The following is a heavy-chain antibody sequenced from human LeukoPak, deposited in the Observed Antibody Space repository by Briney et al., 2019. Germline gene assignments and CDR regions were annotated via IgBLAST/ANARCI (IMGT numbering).Heavy chain of an antibody. CDR3: ARDFNYYGSGTCMDV. D-gene: IGHD3-10*01. J-gene: IGHJ6*03. V-gene: IGHV1-8*03. CDR1: GYTFTSYD. CDR2: MNPNSGNT. Sequence: ASVKVSCKASGYTFTSYDINWVRQATGQGLEWMGWMNPNSGNTGYAQKFQGRVTITRNTSISTAYMELSSLRSDDTAVYYCARDFNYYGSGTCMDVWGKGTTVTVSS.